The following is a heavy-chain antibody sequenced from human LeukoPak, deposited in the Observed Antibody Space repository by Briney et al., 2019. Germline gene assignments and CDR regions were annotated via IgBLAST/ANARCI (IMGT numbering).Heavy chain of an antibody. CDR1: GGSISSGSYY. V-gene: IGHV4-61*02. CDR2: IYTSGST. J-gene: IGHJ5*02. Sequence: SQTLSLTCTVSGGSISSGSYYWSWIRQPAGKGLEWIGRIYTSGSTNYNPSLKSRVTMSVDTSKNQFSLKLSSVTAADTAVYYCARDCSGGSCYSIGNWFDPWGQGTLVTVSS. CDR3: ARDCSGGSCYSIGNWFDP. D-gene: IGHD2-15*01.